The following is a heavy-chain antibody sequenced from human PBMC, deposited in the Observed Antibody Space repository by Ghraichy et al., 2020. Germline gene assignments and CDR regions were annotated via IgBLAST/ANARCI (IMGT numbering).Heavy chain of an antibody. V-gene: IGHV4-61*01. Sequence: SQTLSLTCTVSGGSVSSGSYYWSWIRQPPGKGLEWIGYIYYSGSTNYNPSLKSRVTISVDTSKNQFSLKLSSVTAADTAVYYCRGVYSSGWYVHYYYMDVWGKGTTVTVSS. J-gene: IGHJ6*03. CDR2: IYYSGST. CDR1: GGSVSSGSYY. D-gene: IGHD6-19*01. CDR3: RGVYSSGWYVHYYYMDV.